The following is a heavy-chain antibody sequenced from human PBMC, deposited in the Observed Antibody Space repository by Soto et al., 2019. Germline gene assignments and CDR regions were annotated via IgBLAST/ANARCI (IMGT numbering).Heavy chain of an antibody. D-gene: IGHD2-21*01. CDR2: IYYSGST. CDR3: ARAVLRVSPFDY. J-gene: IGHJ4*02. V-gene: IGHV4-61*01. Sequence: SETLSLTCTVSGGSVSSGSYYWSWIRQPPGKGLEWIGYIYYSGSTNYNPSLKSRVTISVDTSKNQFSLKLSSVTAADTAVYYCARAVLRVSPFDYWGQGTLVTVSS. CDR1: GGSVSSGSYY.